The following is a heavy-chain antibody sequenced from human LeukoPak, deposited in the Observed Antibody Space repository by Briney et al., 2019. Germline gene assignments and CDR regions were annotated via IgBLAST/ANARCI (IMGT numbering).Heavy chain of an antibody. V-gene: IGHV1-2*02. Sequence: ASVKVSCKASGYTFTSYYMHWVRQAPGQGLEWMGWINPNSGGTNYAQKFQGRVTMTRDTSISTAYMELSRLRSDDTAVYYCARGSSWYLASPFDIWGQGTMVTVSS. CDR1: GYTFTSYY. CDR3: ARGSSWYLASPFDI. D-gene: IGHD6-13*01. CDR2: INPNSGGT. J-gene: IGHJ3*02.